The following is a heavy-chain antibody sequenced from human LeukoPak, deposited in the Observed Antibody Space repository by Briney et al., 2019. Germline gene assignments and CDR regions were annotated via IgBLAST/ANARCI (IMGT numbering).Heavy chain of an antibody. CDR1: GFTFSSYA. J-gene: IGHJ4*02. Sequence: GGSLRLSCAASGFTFSSYAMSWVRQAPGKGLEWVSVISGSGGSTYYADSVKGRFTISRDNTKNTMYLQMNSLRAEDTAVYYCANGGYCGGTSCYRNFDHGGKEILVTVPS. V-gene: IGHV3-23*01. CDR3: ANGGYCGGTSCYRNFDH. D-gene: IGHD2-2*01. CDR2: ISGSGGST.